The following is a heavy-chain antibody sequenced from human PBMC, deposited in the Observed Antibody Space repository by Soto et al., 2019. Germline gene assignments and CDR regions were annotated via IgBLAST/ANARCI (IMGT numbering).Heavy chain of an antibody. Sequence: GESLKISCKGSGYSFTSYWISWVRQMPGKGLEWMGRIDPSDSYTNYSPSFQGHVTISADKSISTAYLQWSSLKASDTAMYYCASRASYYVAEVYFDYWGQGTLVTVSS. V-gene: IGHV5-10-1*01. CDR3: ASRASYYVAEVYFDY. CDR2: IDPSDSYT. CDR1: GYSFTSYW. D-gene: IGHD3-10*02. J-gene: IGHJ4*02.